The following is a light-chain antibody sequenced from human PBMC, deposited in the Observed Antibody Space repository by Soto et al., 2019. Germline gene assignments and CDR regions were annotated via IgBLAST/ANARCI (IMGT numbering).Light chain of an antibody. V-gene: IGKV3-11*01. J-gene: IGKJ4*01. CDR1: PSVSSY. Sequence: EIVLTQSPATLSLSPGARATLSCRASPSVSSYLAWYQQKPGQAPRLLIYDASNRATGIPARFSGSGSGTDFTLTISSLEPEDFAVYYCQQRSSWPQLTFGGGTKVESK. CDR2: DAS. CDR3: QQRSSWPQLT.